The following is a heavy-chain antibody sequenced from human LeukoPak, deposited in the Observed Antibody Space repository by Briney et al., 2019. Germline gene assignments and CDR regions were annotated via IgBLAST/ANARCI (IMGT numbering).Heavy chain of an antibody. CDR2: IYYSGST. V-gene: IGHV4-30-4*08. J-gene: IGHJ4*02. D-gene: IGHD3-22*01. CDR1: GGSISSGGYY. CDR3: ARVYYYYDSSGYYYPYYFDY. Sequence: SQTLSLTCTVSGGSISSGGYYWSWIRQHPGKGLEWIGYIYYSGSTYYNPSLKSRVTISVDTSKNQFSLKLSSVTAADTAVYYCARVYYYYDSSGYYYPYYFDYWGQGTLVTVSS.